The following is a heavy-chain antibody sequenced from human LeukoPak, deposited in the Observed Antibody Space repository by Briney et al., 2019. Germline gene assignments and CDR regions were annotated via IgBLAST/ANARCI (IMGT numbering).Heavy chain of an antibody. Sequence: GGSLRLSCAASGFTFSSYAMSWVRQAPGKGLEWVAFIPNDGSNKYHADSVKGRFTISRDTSKNTLYLQMNSLRTEDTALYYCAKDRSNTWSFDYWGQGTLVIVSS. J-gene: IGHJ4*02. D-gene: IGHD6-13*01. V-gene: IGHV3-30*02. CDR2: IPNDGSNK. CDR1: GFTFSSYA. CDR3: AKDRSNTWSFDY.